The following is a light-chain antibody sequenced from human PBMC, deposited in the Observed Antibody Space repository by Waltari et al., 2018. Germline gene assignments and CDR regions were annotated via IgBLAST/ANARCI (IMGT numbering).Light chain of an antibody. CDR1: NNDVATYNL. V-gene: IGLV2-23*01. CDR2: EGS. J-gene: IGLJ2*01. CDR3: CSYAGSSTYVL. Sequence: QSALTQPASVSGSLRPPTTISCTGDNNDVATYNLVSCYQQPPGKAPNLMIYEGSKRPSGVSNRFSGSQSGNTASLTISGLQAEDDGDYYCCSYAGSSTYVLFGGGTKLTVL.